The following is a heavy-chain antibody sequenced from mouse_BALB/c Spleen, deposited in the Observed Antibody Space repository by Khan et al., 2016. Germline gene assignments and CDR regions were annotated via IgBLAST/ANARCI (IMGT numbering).Heavy chain of an antibody. J-gene: IGHJ4*01. CDR2: IDPYKGGT. CDR1: GYAFTSYN. Sequence: VQLQQSGPELVKTGASVKVSCKASGYAFTSYNMYWVKQSHGKSLEWIGYIDPYKGGTNYNQKFKGKATLTVDKSSSTAFMHLISLTSEDSAVYYCASDLLWYAMDYWGQATSVTVSS. V-gene: IGHV1S135*01. CDR3: ASDLLWYAMDY. D-gene: IGHD2-1*01.